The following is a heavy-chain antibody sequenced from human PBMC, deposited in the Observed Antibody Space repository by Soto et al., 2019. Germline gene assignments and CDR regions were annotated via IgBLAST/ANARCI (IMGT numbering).Heavy chain of an antibody. J-gene: IGHJ4*02. CDR1: GFTFSTYA. Sequence: QVQLVESGGGVVQPGRSLRLSCAASGFTFSTYAMHWVRQAPGKGLEWVALISYDGNNKYYADSVKGRFTISRDNSKNTLYLQMNSLRAEDTAVYYCAASEAGYSGYDYISDYRGQGTLVTVSS. CDR2: ISYDGNNK. CDR3: AASEAGYSGYDYISDY. D-gene: IGHD5-12*01. V-gene: IGHV3-30-3*01.